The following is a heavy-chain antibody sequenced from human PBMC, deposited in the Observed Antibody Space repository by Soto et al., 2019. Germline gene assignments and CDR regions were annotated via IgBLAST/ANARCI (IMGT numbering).Heavy chain of an antibody. V-gene: IGHV3-11*01. CDR2: ISPTGSAI. J-gene: IGHJ1*01. D-gene: IGHD3-16*01. Sequence: QVQVVESGGGLVKPGGSLRLSCEASGFTFSDIYMSWIRQAPGKGLEYISYISPTGSAISYADSVKGRFTISRDNAKKSLYLQMNSLRFEDTAVYYCTRTARAPGVMGGQGTLVTVSS. CDR3: TRTARAPGVM. CDR1: GFTFSDIY.